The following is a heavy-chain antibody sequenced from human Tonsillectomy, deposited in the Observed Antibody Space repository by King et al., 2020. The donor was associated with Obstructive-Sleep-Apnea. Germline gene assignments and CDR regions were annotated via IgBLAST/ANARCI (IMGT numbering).Heavy chain of an antibody. CDR1: GFAFDNYG. V-gene: IGHV3-30*18. CDR2: ISYDGSKK. Sequence: VQLVESGGGVVQPGRSLRLSCAASGFAFDNYGMEWVRQAPGKGLEWVAVISYDGSKKYYADSVKGRFTISRDNSKNTLYLQMNSLRVEATSVYYCAKGDVYGDHNYSYGMDVWGQGTTVTVSS. D-gene: IGHD4-17*01. J-gene: IGHJ6*02. CDR3: AKGDVYGDHNYSYGMDV.